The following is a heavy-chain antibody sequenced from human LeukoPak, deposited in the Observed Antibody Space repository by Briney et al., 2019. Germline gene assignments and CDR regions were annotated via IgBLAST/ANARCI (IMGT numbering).Heavy chain of an antibody. V-gene: IGHV4-39*07. Sequence: SETLSLTCTVSGGSISSTSYYWGWIRQPPEKGLEWIGSIYYSGSTYYNPSLKSRVTMSVDTSKNQFSLKLSSVTAADTAVYYCARDFDYWGQGTLVTVSS. CDR3: ARDFDY. J-gene: IGHJ4*02. CDR2: IYYSGST. CDR1: GGSISSTSYY.